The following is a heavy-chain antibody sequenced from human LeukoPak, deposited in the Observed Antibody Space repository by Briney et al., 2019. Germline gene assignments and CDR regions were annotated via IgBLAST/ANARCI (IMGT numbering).Heavy chain of an antibody. Sequence: PGGSLRLSCAASGFTFSSYSMNWVRQAPGKGLEWVSSISSSSSYIYYADSVKGRFTISRDNAKNSLYLQINSLRAEDTAVYYCARDWAVAGKGYYFDYWGQGTLVTVSS. J-gene: IGHJ4*02. D-gene: IGHD6-19*01. CDR2: ISSSSSYI. V-gene: IGHV3-21*01. CDR3: ARDWAVAGKGYYFDY. CDR1: GFTFSSYS.